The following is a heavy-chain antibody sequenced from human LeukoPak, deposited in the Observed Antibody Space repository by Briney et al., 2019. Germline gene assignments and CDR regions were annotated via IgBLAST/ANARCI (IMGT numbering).Heavy chain of an antibody. CDR3: ARFSYGSFDH. J-gene: IGHJ4*02. CDR1: GFTISGLN. Sequence: GGSLRLSCAASGFTISGLNMSWVRQAPGKGLEWVSVINSGDGTSYADSVKGRFTISRDNSKNTVYLQMNSLRAEDTAVYYCARFSYGSFDHWGQGTLVTVSS. V-gene: IGHV3-53*01. D-gene: IGHD5-18*01. CDR2: INSGDGT.